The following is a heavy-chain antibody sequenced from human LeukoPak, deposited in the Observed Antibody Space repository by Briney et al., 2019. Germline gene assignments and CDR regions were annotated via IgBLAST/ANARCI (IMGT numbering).Heavy chain of an antibody. D-gene: IGHD3-10*01. V-gene: IGHV1-2*04. Sequence: ASVKVSCKASGYTFTGYYMHWVRQAPGQGLEWMGWINPNSGGTNYAQKFQGWVTMTRDTSISTAYMELSRLRSDDTAVYYCARDGGSGSYYYYGMDVWGQGTTITVSS. J-gene: IGHJ6*02. CDR2: INPNSGGT. CDR3: ARDGGSGSYYYYGMDV. CDR1: GYTFTGYY.